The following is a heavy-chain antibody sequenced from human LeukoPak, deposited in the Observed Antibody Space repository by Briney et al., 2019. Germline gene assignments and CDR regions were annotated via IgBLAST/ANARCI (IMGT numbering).Heavy chain of an antibody. V-gene: IGHV3-74*01. CDR3: AREWVG. J-gene: IGHJ4*02. D-gene: IGHD1-26*01. CDR2: IISDGSIT. CDR1: GFTFSSLW. Sequence: GGSLRLSCAASGFTFSSLWMHWVRQAPGKGLVWVSRIISDGSITSYADSVKGRFTISRDNAKNTVYLQMNSLRAEDTAVYYCAREWVGWGQGTLVTVSS.